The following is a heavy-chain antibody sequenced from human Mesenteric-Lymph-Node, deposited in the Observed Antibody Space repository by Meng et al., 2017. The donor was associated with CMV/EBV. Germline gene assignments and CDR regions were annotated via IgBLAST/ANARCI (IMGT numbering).Heavy chain of an antibody. CDR3: AKDRRWLLSPSYSYFDY. CDR2: ISYDGSNK. CDR1: GFTFSSYA. Sequence: GESLKISCAASGFTFSSYAMHWVRQAPGKGLEWVAVISYDGSNKYYADSVKGRFTISRDNSKNTLYLQMNSLRAEDTAVYYCAKDRRWLLSPSYSYFDYWGQGTLVTVSS. V-gene: IGHV3-30*04. D-gene: IGHD3-3*01. J-gene: IGHJ4*02.